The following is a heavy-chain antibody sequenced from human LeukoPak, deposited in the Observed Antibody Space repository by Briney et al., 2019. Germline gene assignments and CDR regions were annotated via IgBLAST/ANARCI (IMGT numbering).Heavy chain of an antibody. CDR3: ARENYYDGSGSPSASAPVDH. D-gene: IGHD3-22*01. CDR1: GYTFPGHH. J-gene: IGHJ4*02. Sequence: ASVKVSCKASGYTFPGHHIHWVRQAPGQGLEWMGWINPKNGGTNYAQKFQGRVTMTRDTSINTAFMELSRLNSDDTAVYFCARENYYDGSGSPSASAPVDHWGQGTLVTVSS. CDR2: INPKNGGT. V-gene: IGHV1-2*02.